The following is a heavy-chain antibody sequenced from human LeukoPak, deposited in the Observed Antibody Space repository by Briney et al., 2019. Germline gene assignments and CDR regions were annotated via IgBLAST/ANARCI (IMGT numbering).Heavy chain of an antibody. Sequence: GASVKVSCKASGGTFSSNAINWVRQAPGQGLEWMGWISAYNGDTKYPQKVQGRVTMTTDTSTSTAYMELRSLRSDDTAVYYCARVGRFSGTYPFFDIWGQGTMVTVSS. J-gene: IGHJ3*02. V-gene: IGHV1-18*01. CDR3: ARVGRFSGTYPFFDI. D-gene: IGHD1-26*01. CDR2: ISAYNGDT. CDR1: GGTFSSNA.